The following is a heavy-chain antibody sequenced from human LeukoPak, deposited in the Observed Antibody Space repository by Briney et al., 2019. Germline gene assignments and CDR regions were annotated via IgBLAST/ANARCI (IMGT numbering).Heavy chain of an antibody. CDR3: AGICSSTSCYADY. Sequence: PSETLSLTCTVSGGSISSSSYYWGWIRQPPGKGLEWIGTIYYSGSTYYNPSLKSRVTISVDTSKNQFSLKLSSVTAADTAVYYCAGICSSTSCYADYWGQGTLVTVSS. CDR2: IYYSGST. J-gene: IGHJ4*02. D-gene: IGHD2-2*01. V-gene: IGHV4-39*07. CDR1: GGSISSSSYY.